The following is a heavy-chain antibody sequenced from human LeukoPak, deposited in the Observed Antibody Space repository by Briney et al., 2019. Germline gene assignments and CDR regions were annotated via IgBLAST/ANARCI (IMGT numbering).Heavy chain of an antibody. Sequence: ASVKVSCKASGGTFSSYAISWVRQAPGQGLEWMGGIIPIFGTANYAQKFQGRVTITRNTSISTAYMELSSPRSEDTAVYYCARSSRSETTVTLSYYMDVWGKGTTVTVSS. CDR2: IIPIFGTA. CDR3: ARSSRSETTVTLSYYMDV. V-gene: IGHV1-69*05. J-gene: IGHJ6*03. D-gene: IGHD4-11*01. CDR1: GGTFSSYA.